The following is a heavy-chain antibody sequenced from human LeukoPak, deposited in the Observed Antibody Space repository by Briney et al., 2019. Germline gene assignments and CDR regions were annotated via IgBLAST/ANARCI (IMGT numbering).Heavy chain of an antibody. V-gene: IGHV4-38-2*01. CDR3: ARTTPDILTGYYRYNWFDP. J-gene: IGHJ5*02. D-gene: IGHD3-9*01. Sequence: PSETLSLTCAVSGYSISSGYYWGWIRQPPGKGLEWIGSIYHSGSTYYNPSLKSRVTISVDTSKNQFSLKLSSVTAADTAVYYCARTTPDILTGYYRYNWFDPWGQGTLVTVSS. CDR2: IYHSGST. CDR1: GYSISSGYY.